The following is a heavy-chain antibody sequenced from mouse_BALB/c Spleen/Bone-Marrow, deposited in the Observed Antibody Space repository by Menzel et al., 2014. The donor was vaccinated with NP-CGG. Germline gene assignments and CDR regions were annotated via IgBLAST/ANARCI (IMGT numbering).Heavy chain of an antibody. CDR3: AREEGNFLAY. Sequence: EVMLVESGGGLVKPGGSPKLSCAASGFTFSSYAMSWVRQSPEKRLEWVAEISSGGSYTYYPDTVTGRFTISRDNAKNTLYLEMSSLRSEDTAMYYCAREEGNFLAYWGQGTLVTVSA. CDR1: GFTFSSYA. CDR2: ISSGGSYT. V-gene: IGHV5-9-4*01. J-gene: IGHJ3*01. D-gene: IGHD2-1*01.